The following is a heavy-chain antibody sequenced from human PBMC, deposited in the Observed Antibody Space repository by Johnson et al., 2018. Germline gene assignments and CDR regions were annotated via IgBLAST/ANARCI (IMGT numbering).Heavy chain of an antibody. D-gene: IGHD1-1*01. Sequence: QVQLVETGGGVIQPGRSLRLSCAVSGFTFSSYDMHWVRQAPGKGLEWVTFISYDGSNKYYADSERGRFTISRDNFKNTLYLQRNSLRHEDTVVYNCAKGGEGNEDTPAYSYYMDGWGKGTTVTVS. J-gene: IGHJ6*03. CDR1: GFTFSSYD. CDR2: ISYDGSNK. V-gene: IGHV3-30*18. CDR3: AKGGEGNEDTPAYSYYMDG.